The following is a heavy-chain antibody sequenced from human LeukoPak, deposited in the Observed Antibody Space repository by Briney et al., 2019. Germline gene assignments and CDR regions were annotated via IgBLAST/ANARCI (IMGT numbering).Heavy chain of an antibody. Sequence: PGGTLRLSCAASGFAFRSYGMSWVRQAPGKGLEWVSVISGSGGTTYYADSVKGRFTISRDNSKNTLYLQMNSLRAEDTAVYYCARGQAQQWLVSPWNYYYMDVWGKGTTVTISS. CDR2: ISGSGGTT. CDR3: ARGQAQQWLVSPWNYYYMDV. V-gene: IGHV3-23*01. CDR1: GFAFRSYG. D-gene: IGHD6-19*01. J-gene: IGHJ6*03.